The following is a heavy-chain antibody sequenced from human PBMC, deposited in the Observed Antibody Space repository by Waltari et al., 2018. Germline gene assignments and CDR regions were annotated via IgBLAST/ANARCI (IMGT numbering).Heavy chain of an antibody. D-gene: IGHD6-6*01. J-gene: IGHJ4*02. CDR3: ARGSKAARPRFDY. V-gene: IGHV4-34*01. CDR1: GGSFSGYY. CDR2: IKHSGST. Sequence: QVQLQQWGAGLLKPSETLSLTCAVYGGSFSGYYWSWIRQPPGKGLELIGEIKHSGSTNYNPSHKSRVPISVDTSKNQFSLKLSSVTAADTAVYYCARGSKAARPRFDYWGQGTLVTVSS.